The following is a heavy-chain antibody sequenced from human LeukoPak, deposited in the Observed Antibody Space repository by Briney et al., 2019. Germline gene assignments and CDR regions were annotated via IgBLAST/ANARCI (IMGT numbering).Heavy chain of an antibody. Sequence: SETLSLTCAVYGGSFSGYYWSWIRQPPGKGLEWIGEINHSGSTNYNPSLKSRVTISVDTSKNQFSLKLSSVTAADTAMYYCARRKGRAVVIPTYFDYWGQGTLVTVSS. CDR3: ARRKGRAVVIPTYFDY. V-gene: IGHV4-34*01. D-gene: IGHD4-23*01. CDR2: INHSGST. J-gene: IGHJ4*02. CDR1: GGSFSGYY.